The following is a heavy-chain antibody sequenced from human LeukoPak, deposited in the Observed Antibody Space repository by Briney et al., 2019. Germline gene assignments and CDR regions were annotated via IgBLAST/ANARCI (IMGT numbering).Heavy chain of an antibody. Sequence: GGSLRLSCAASGFTFSSYWMYWVRQTPGKGLAFVSRINNDGGGTTYADSVKGRFTISRDNAKNTLYLQMNSLRAEDTAVYFCARGGSRHAFDIWGQGTMLTVSS. V-gene: IGHV3-74*01. CDR1: GFTFSSYW. D-gene: IGHD3-16*01. CDR2: INNDGGGT. CDR3: ARGGSRHAFDI. J-gene: IGHJ3*02.